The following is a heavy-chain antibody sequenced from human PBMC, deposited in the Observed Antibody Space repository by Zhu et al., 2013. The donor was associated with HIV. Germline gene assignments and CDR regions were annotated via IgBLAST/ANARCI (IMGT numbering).Heavy chain of an antibody. CDR1: GGSVSSGHYY. V-gene: IGHV4-61*01. J-gene: IGHJ4*02. CDR2: IYYTGST. Sequence: VQLQESGPGLVKPSETLSLTCAVSGGSVSSGHYYWSWIRQPPGKGLEWIGSIYYTGSTNYHPSLKSRVTISVDTSKNQFSLNLTSVTAADTAVYYCARGGIAVADLDYWGQGPLVTVSS. D-gene: IGHD6-19*01. CDR3: ARGGIAVADLDY.